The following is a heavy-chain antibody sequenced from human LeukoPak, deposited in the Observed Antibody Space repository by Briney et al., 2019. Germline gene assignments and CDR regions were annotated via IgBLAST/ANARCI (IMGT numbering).Heavy chain of an antibody. Sequence: SETLCLTCAVYGGSFSGYYWSRIRQPPGKGLEWIGEINHSGSTNYNPSLKSRVTISGDTSKNQFSLKLSSVTAADTAVYYCARGTSTNKNWFDPRGLGTLVTVSS. D-gene: IGHD1/OR15-1a*01. J-gene: IGHJ5*02. V-gene: IGHV4-34*01. CDR2: INHSGST. CDR1: GGSFSGYY. CDR3: ARGTSTNKNWFDP.